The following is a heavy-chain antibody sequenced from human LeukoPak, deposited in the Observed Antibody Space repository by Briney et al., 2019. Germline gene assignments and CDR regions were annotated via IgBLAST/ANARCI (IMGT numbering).Heavy chain of an antibody. CDR1: GFTFNSYA. Sequence: GGSLRLSCAVSGFTFNSYAMNWVRQAPGKGLGWVSAISGSGGTTYYADSVKGRFTISRDNSKNTLYLQMNSLRAEDTAVYYCARCSRSDALDIWGQGTMVTVSS. J-gene: IGHJ3*02. CDR3: ARCSRSDALDI. CDR2: ISGSGGTT. V-gene: IGHV3-23*01. D-gene: IGHD2-8*01.